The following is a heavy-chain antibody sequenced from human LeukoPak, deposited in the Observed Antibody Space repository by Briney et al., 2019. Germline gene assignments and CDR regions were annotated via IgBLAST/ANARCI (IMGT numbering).Heavy chain of an antibody. V-gene: IGHV4-31*03. CDR2: IYYSGST. CDR1: GGSISSGGYY. CDR3: ARGVIAVAGGDAFDI. Sequence: SETLSLTCTVSGGSISSGGYYWSWIRQHPGKGLEWIGYIYYSGSTYYNPSLKSRVTMSVDTSKNQFSLKLSSVTAADTAVYYCARGVIAVAGGDAFDIWGQGTMVTVSS. J-gene: IGHJ3*02. D-gene: IGHD6-19*01.